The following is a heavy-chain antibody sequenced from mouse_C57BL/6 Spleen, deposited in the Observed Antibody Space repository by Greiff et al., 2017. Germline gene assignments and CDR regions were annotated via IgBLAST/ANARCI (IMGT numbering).Heavy chain of an antibody. CDR1: GYTFTSYG. CDR3: ARKGRAYAMDY. J-gene: IGHJ4*01. D-gene: IGHD3-3*01. CDR2: IYPRSGNT. V-gene: IGHV1-81*01. Sequence: VQLQESGAELARPGASVKLSCKASGYTFTSYGISWVKQRTGQGLEWIGEIYPRSGNTYYNEKFKGKATLTVDKSSSTAYMGLSSLTSEDSAVYFCARKGRAYAMDYWGQGTSVTVSS.